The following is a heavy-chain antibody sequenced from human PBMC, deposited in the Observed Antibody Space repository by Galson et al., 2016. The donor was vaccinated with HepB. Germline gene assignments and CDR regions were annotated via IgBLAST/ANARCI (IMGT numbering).Heavy chain of an antibody. CDR3: VRDPYGGYGY. Sequence: SCKASGYTFSTYVISWVRQAPKQGLEWVASINRDGSTKNYADSVRGRFTISRDNAQNSLYLQMNSLRVEDTAVYYCVRDPYGGYGYWGQGTLVTVSS. J-gene: IGHJ4*02. CDR2: INRDGSTK. CDR1: GYTFSTYV. D-gene: IGHD4/OR15-4a*01. V-gene: IGHV3-7*01.